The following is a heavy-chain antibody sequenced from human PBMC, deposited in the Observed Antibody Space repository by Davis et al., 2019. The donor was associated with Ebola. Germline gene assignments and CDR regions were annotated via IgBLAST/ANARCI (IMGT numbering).Heavy chain of an antibody. CDR1: GFTFSSYG. CDR2: IWYDGSNK. D-gene: IGHD6-6*01. V-gene: IGHV3-33*01. J-gene: IGHJ4*02. Sequence: PGGSLKLSCAASGFTFSSYGMHWVRQAPGKGLEWVAVIWYDGSNKYYADSVKGRLTISRDNAKNSLYLQMNSLRDEDTAVYYCARHSTGVEYSSFLTKWGQGTLVTVSS. CDR3: ARHSTGVEYSSFLTK.